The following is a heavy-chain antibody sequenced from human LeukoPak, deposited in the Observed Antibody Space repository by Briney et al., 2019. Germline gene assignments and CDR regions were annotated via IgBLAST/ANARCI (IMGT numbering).Heavy chain of an antibody. Sequence: GGSLSLSCPASGFTFSSYSMDWVRQAPGKGLEWVSAICSNDNKTNYANSVKGRFTISRDNCKNTLSLQLTSLRAEDTAVYYWARDLGYCTNGVCHTGFDYWGEGTLVAASS. CDR3: ARDLGYCTNGVCHTGFDY. V-gene: IGHV3-21*01. J-gene: IGHJ4*02. CDR2: ICSNDNKT. CDR1: GFTFSSYS. D-gene: IGHD2-8*01.